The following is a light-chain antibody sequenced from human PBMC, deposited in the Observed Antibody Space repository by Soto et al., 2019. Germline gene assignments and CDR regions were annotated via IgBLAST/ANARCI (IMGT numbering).Light chain of an antibody. CDR3: SSYAGSSDRV. CDR1: SSDVGGYNY. Sequence: QSALTQPRSVSGSPGQSVTISCTGTSSDVGGYNYVSWYQQHPGKAPKLMIYDVSKRPSGVPDRFSGSKSGNTDSLTISGLQAEDEADYYCSSYAGSSDRVFGGGTELTV. V-gene: IGLV2-11*01. J-gene: IGLJ3*02. CDR2: DVS.